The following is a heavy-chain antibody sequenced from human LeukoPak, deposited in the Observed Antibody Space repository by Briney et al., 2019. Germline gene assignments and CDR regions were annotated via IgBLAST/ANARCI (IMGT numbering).Heavy chain of an antibody. CDR2: NYYSGNT. D-gene: IGHD3-22*01. Sequence: SETLSLTCTVSGGSISSRSYYWGWIRQPPGKGLEWIGSNYYSGNTYYNPSLKSRLTISVDTSKNQFSLKLTSVTAADTAVYYCARQFSRPAIDSSGYVDYCGQGTLVTVSS. J-gene: IGHJ4*02. CDR1: GGSISSRSYY. V-gene: IGHV4-39*01. CDR3: ARQFSRPAIDSSGYVDY.